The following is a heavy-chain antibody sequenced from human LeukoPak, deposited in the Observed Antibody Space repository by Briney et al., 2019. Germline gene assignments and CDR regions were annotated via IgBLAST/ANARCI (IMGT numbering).Heavy chain of an antibody. V-gene: IGHV3-74*01. CDR1: GFTFSNSW. CDR3: ARDNSLYSSSWYDLYYYYYGMDV. Sequence: GGSLRLSCAASGFTFSNSWLHWVRQAPGKGLVWVSRINERGSSTSYADSVKGRFTISRDNAKNTLYLQMNNLRADDTAVYYCARDNSLYSSSWYDLYYYYYGMDVWGQGTTVTVSS. D-gene: IGHD6-13*01. J-gene: IGHJ6*02. CDR2: INERGSST.